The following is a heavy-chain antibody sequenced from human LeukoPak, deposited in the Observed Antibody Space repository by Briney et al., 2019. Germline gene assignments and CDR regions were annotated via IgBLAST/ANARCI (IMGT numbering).Heavy chain of an antibody. Sequence: PGGSLRLSCAASGFTFSTYWMSWVRQAPGKGLEWVANIKQDGSEKYYVDSVKGRFTISRDNAKNSVYLQMNSLRAEDTAVYYCARSVYDFWSGYQTLYFDYWGQGTLVTVSS. CDR1: GFTFSTYW. V-gene: IGHV3-7*01. CDR3: ARSVYDFWSGYQTLYFDY. CDR2: IKQDGSEK. D-gene: IGHD3-3*01. J-gene: IGHJ4*02.